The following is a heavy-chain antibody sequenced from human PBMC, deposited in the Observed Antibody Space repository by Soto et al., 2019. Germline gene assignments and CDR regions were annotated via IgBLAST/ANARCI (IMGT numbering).Heavy chain of an antibody. CDR2: IYTSGST. D-gene: IGHD3-16*01. V-gene: IGHV4-4*07. CDR1: GGSISSYY. Sequence: QVQLQESGPGLVKPSETLSLTCTVSGGSISSYYWSWIRQPAGKGLEWIGRIYTSGSTNYNPSLRSRVTMSVDTSKNQFSLKLSSVTAADTAVYYCARDRDHPYFIPGLFDYWGQGTLVTVSS. CDR3: ARDRDHPYFIPGLFDY. J-gene: IGHJ4*02.